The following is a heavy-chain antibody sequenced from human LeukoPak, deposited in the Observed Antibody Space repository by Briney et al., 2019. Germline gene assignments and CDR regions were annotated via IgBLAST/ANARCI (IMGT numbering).Heavy chain of an antibody. V-gene: IGHV3-43*02. CDR2: ISGDGGST. J-gene: IGHJ4*02. CDR3: ARCQYNSSPDI. CDR1: GFMFHDYA. D-gene: IGHD1-14*01. Sequence: GGSLGLSCAAPGFMFHDYAIHWVRQAPGKGLEWVSLISGDGGSTFYADSVKGRFTISRDNAKNSLYLQMNSLTDEDTAVYYCARCQYNSSPDIWGQGTLVTVSS.